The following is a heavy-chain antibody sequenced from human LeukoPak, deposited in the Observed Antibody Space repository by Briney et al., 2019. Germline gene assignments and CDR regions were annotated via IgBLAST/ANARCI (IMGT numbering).Heavy chain of an antibody. D-gene: IGHD3-22*01. CDR1: GFTFSNYA. V-gene: IGHV3-23*01. Sequence: GGSLRLSCAASGFTFSNYAMSWVRQAPGKGLEWVSAISGSGDNTYYADSVKGRFTVSRDNSKNTLYLQMNSLRAEDTAVYYCAKSGGYYYDSSGYFWGQGTLVTVSS. J-gene: IGHJ4*02. CDR3: AKSGGYYYDSSGYF. CDR2: ISGSGDNT.